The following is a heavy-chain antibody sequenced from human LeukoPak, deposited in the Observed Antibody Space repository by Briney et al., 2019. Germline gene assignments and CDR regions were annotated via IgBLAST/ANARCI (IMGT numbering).Heavy chain of an antibody. CDR1: EFTFSSYW. CDR2: IKQDGREL. D-gene: IGHD6-13*01. CDR3: ARSYSRFDY. Sequence: GGSLRLSCVASEFTFSSYWMSWVRQAPGRGREWVANIKQDGRELYYVDSVKGRFTISRDNAKKSLYLQMNSLRAEDTAVYYCARSYSRFDYWGQGTLVTVSS. J-gene: IGHJ4*02. V-gene: IGHV3-7*01.